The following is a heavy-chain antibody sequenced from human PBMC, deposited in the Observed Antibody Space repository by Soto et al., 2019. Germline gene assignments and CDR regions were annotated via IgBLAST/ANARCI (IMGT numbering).Heavy chain of an antibody. Sequence: QVQLVQSGAEVKKPGTSVKVSCKTSGYTFTAFYIHWVRQAPGQGLEWLGWINPNAGDSKSPQRCQGSVTLTRETATSTAYLELTGLTSADAAVYFCARSAFGVTQGIGRAFDVWCPGTIVDVS. J-gene: IGHJ3*01. V-gene: IGHV1-2*04. D-gene: IGHD3-3*01. CDR2: INPNAGDS. CDR1: GYTFTAFY. CDR3: ARSAFGVTQGIGRAFDV.